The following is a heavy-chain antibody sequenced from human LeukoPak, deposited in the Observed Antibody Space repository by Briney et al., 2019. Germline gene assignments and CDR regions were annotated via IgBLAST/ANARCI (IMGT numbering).Heavy chain of an antibody. CDR3: AKAGDYDYVWGSYRVYYFDY. J-gene: IGHJ4*02. D-gene: IGHD3-16*02. CDR2: ISGSGGST. V-gene: IGHV3-23*01. CDR1: GFTFSSYA. Sequence: GGSLRLSCAASGFTFSSYAMSWVRQAPGKGLEWVSAISGSGGSTYYADSVKGRFTISRDNSKNTLYLQMNSLRAEDTAVYYCAKAGDYDYVWGSYRVYYFDYWGQGTLVTVSP.